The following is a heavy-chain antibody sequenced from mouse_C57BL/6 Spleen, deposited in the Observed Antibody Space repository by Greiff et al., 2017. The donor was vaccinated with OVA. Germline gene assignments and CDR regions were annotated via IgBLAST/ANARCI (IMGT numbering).Heavy chain of an antibody. V-gene: IGHV1-52*01. CDR3: ARSDYGYDGRFAY. CDR2: IDPSDSET. CDR1: GYTFTSYW. Sequence: QVQLKQPGAELVRPGSSVKLSCKASGYTFTSYWMHWVKQRPIQGLEWIGNIDPSDSETHYHQQFKDKATLTVDQSSSTAYMQLSSLTSEDSAVYYCARSDYGYDGRFAYWGQGTLVTVSA. J-gene: IGHJ3*01. D-gene: IGHD2-2*01.